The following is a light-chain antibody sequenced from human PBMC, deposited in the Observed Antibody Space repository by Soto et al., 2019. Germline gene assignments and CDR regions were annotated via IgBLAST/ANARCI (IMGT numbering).Light chain of an antibody. CDR2: DAS. CDR1: HTINKN. CDR3: QQSYYPPFT. V-gene: IGKV1-39*01. Sequence: DIQLTQSPTSLSASVGDRVTITCRASHTINKNLNWYRHKLVKAPEILIYDASDSQAGVPSRFSGSGSGTDFTLIISGLQPEDFATYYCQQSYYPPFTFGQGTKLESK. J-gene: IGKJ2*01.